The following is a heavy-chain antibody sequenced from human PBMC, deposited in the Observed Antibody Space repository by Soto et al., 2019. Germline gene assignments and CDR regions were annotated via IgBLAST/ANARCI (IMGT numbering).Heavy chain of an antibody. J-gene: IGHJ4*02. CDR3: ARPKDYDDCLDL. CDR2: INARNGNT. Sequence: ASVKVSCKASGYTFTNYNINWVRQATGQRLEWMGWINARNGNTKYAQKFQGRVTFTRNTSTNTAYMELSSLISEDTAVYYCARPKDYDDCLDLWGQGTLVTVSS. CDR1: GYTFTNYN. D-gene: IGHD3-22*01. V-gene: IGHV1-8*01.